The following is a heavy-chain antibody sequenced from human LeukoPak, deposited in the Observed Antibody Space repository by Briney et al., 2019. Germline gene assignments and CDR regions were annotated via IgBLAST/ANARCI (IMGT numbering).Heavy chain of an antibody. J-gene: IGHJ5*02. CDR3: ARTVGYGDYSWFDP. V-gene: IGHV3-23*01. CDR1: GFTFNSYA. CDR2: ISDSGGRI. D-gene: IGHD4-17*01. Sequence: GGSLRLSCAASGFTFNSYAMTWVRQAPGKGLEWVSLISDSGGRIYYADSVKGRFTISRDNSKNTLYLQMNSLRDEDTAVYYCARTVGYGDYSWFDPWGQGTLVTVSS.